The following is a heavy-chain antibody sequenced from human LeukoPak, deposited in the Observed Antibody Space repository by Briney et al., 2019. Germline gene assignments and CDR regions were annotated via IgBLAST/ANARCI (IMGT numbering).Heavy chain of an antibody. Sequence: KSSETLSLTCTVSGGSISSSSYYWGWIRQPPGKGLEWIGSIYYSGSTYYNPSLKSRVTISVDTSKNQFSLKLSSVTAADTAVYYCARLRVPGGYCSSTSCYRYFDYWGQGTLVTVSS. V-gene: IGHV4-39*01. CDR3: ARLRVPGGYCSSTSCYRYFDY. CDR1: GGSISSSSYY. CDR2: IYYSGST. J-gene: IGHJ4*02. D-gene: IGHD2-2*01.